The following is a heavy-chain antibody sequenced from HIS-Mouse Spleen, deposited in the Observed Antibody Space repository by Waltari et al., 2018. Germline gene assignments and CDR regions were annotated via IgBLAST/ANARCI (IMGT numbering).Heavy chain of an antibody. Sequence: QLQLQESGPGLVKPSETLSLTCTVSGGSISSSSYYWGWIRQPPGKGLEGIGSIYYSGGTYYNPSLKRRVTISVDTSKNQFSLKLSSVTAADTAVYYCAREIPYSSSWYDWYFDLWGRGTLVTVSS. V-gene: IGHV4-39*07. CDR1: GGSISSSSYY. CDR2: IYYSGGT. J-gene: IGHJ2*01. CDR3: AREIPYSSSWYDWYFDL. D-gene: IGHD6-13*01.